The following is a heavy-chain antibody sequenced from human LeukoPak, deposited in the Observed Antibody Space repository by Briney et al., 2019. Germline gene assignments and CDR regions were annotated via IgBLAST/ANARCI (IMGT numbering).Heavy chain of an antibody. V-gene: IGHV4-39*01. J-gene: IGHJ5*02. D-gene: IGHD2-2*01. CDR2: IYYSGST. Sequence: PSETLSLTCTVSGGSISSSYYYWGWIRQPPGKGLEWIGSIYYSGSTYYNPSLKSRVTISVDTSKNQFSLKLSSVTAADTAVYYCARYQLLLKWFDPWGQGTLVTVSS. CDR1: GGSISSSYYY. CDR3: ARYQLLLKWFDP.